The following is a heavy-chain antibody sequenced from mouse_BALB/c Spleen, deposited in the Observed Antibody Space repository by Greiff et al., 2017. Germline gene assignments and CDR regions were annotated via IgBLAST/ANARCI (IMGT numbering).Heavy chain of an antibody. J-gene: IGHJ3*01. V-gene: IGHV14-1*02. CDR3: ASGGGFAY. Sequence: DVQLQESGAELVRPGALVKLSCKASGFNIKDYYMHWVKQRPEQGLEWIGWIDPENGNTIYDPKFQGKASITADTSSNTAYLQLSSLTSEDTAVYYCASGGGFAYWGQGTLVTVSA. CDR2: IDPENGNT. CDR1: GFNIKDYY.